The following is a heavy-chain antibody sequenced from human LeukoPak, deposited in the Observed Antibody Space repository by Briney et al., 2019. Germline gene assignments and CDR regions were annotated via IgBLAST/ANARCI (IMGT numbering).Heavy chain of an antibody. J-gene: IGHJ3*02. D-gene: IGHD3-3*01. Sequence: SETLSLTCTVSGGSISSGGYYWSWLRQPPGKGLEWIGYIYNSGSTYYNPSLKSRVTISVDTSKNQFSLKLNSVTAADTAVYYCARGASSITIFGVIPDAFDIWGQGTMVTVSS. V-gene: IGHV4-30-4*01. CDR1: GGSISSGGYY. CDR3: ARGASSITIFGVIPDAFDI. CDR2: IYNSGST.